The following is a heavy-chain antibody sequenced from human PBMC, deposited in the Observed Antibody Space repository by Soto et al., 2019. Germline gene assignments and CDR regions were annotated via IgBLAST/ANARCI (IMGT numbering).Heavy chain of an antibody. CDR3: ARANRVVVHFDY. Sequence: SETLSLTCTVSGGSVSSGSYYWSWIRQPPGKGLEWIGYIYYSGSTNYNPSLKSRVTISVDTSKNQFSLKLSSVTAADTAVYYCARANRVVVHFDYWGQGTLVTVSS. CDR1: GGSVSSGSYY. D-gene: IGHD2-15*01. V-gene: IGHV4-61*01. CDR2: IYYSGST. J-gene: IGHJ4*02.